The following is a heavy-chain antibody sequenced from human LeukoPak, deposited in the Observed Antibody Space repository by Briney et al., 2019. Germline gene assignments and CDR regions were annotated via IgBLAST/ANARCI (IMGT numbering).Heavy chain of an antibody. V-gene: IGHV3-23*01. CDR1: GFTFSSYA. J-gene: IGHJ4*02. CDR2: ISGSGGGT. CDR3: AKGGQTDRFDY. Sequence: GGSLRLSCAASGFTFSSYAMSWVRQAPGKGLEWVSTISGSGGGTYYADSVKGRFTMSRDNSKNTLYLQMNSLRSEDTAVYYCAKGGQTDRFDYWGQGTLVTVSS. D-gene: IGHD5-12*01.